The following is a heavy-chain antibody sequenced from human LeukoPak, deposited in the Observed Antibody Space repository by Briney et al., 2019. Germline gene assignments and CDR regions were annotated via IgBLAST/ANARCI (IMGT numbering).Heavy chain of an antibody. J-gene: IGHJ4*02. CDR3: AKDHAHYYGSGSYFDY. Sequence: GRSLRLSCAASGFTFSSYGMHWVRQAPGKGLEWGAVISYDGSNKYYADSVKGRFTISRDNSKNTLYLQMNSLRAEDTAVYYCAKDHAHYYGSGSYFDYWGQGTLVTVSS. CDR1: GFTFSSYG. CDR2: ISYDGSNK. V-gene: IGHV3-30*18. D-gene: IGHD3-10*01.